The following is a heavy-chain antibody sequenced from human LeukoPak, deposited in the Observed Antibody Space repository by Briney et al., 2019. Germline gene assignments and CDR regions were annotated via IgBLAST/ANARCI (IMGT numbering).Heavy chain of an antibody. CDR1: GFTFSKYW. CDR2: INTDGTVT. CDR3: ATKQWLAPPPDS. V-gene: IGHV3-74*01. Sequence: RGRLRLSCAASGFTFSKYWMLWVRQAPGKGLESVSRINTDGTVTTSADSVKGRFTVSRDNADNTMFLQMNSVRDEDTAVYYCATKQWLAPPPDSWGQGTPVTVSS. J-gene: IGHJ4*02. D-gene: IGHD6-19*01.